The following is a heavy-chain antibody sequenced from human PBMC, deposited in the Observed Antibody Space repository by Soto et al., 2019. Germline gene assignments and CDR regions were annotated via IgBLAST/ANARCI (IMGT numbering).Heavy chain of an antibody. CDR2: ISGYNGNT. Sequence: VKVSCKASGYTFRSYGISWVRQAPGQGLEWMGWISGYNGNTHYSQKFQGKVTMTTDTSTSTAYMELRNLRSDDTAVYYCAKADSNYAGRFSYYYMDVWGTGTMVTVSS. CDR3: AKADSNYAGRFSYYYMDV. V-gene: IGHV1-18*01. J-gene: IGHJ6*03. D-gene: IGHD4-4*01. CDR1: GYTFRSYG.